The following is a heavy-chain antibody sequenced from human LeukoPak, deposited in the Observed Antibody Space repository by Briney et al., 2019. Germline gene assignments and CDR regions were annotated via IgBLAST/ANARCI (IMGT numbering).Heavy chain of an antibody. CDR1: GFTFSDYY. CDR2: ISSSSSYT. D-gene: IGHD6-19*01. V-gene: IGHV3-11*03. J-gene: IGHJ4*02. CDR3: AAYSSGWYGGIY. Sequence: PGGSLRLSCAASGFTFSDYYMSWLRQAPGKGLEGVSYISSSSSYTNYADSVKGRFTISRDNAKNSLYLQMNSLRAGDTAVYYCAAYSSGWYGGIYWGQGTLVTVSS.